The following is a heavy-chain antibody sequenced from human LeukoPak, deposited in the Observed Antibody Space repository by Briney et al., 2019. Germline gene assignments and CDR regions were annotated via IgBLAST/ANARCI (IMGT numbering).Heavy chain of an antibody. J-gene: IGHJ3*02. V-gene: IGHV4-34*01. CDR3: AIGKNGDYAWGDDAFDI. D-gene: IGHD4-17*01. CDR1: GGSFSDYY. Sequence: PSETLSLTCAVYGGSFSDYYWNWIRQPPGKGLEWIGEINHSGSTNYNPSLKSRVTISVDTSKNQFSLKLSSVTAADTAVYYCAIGKNGDYAWGDDAFDIWGQGTMVTVSS. CDR2: INHSGST.